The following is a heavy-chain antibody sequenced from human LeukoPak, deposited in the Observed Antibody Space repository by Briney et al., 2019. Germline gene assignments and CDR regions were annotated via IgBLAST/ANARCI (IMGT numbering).Heavy chain of an antibody. Sequence: PGGSLRLSCAASGFTFSSYGINWVRQAPGKELEWVSSISSSSSYIYYADSVKGRFTISRDNAKNSLYLQMNSLRAEDTAVYYCARVDYDNSGYSDFWGQGTLVTVSS. D-gene: IGHD3-22*01. CDR2: ISSSSSYI. V-gene: IGHV3-21*01. CDR3: ARVDYDNSGYSDF. J-gene: IGHJ4*02. CDR1: GFTFSSYG.